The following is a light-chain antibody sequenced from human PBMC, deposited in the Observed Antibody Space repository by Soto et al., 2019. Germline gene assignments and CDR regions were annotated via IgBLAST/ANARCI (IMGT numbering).Light chain of an antibody. J-gene: IGKJ1*01. CDR3: QHRRNWPWT. V-gene: IGKV3-11*01. CDR1: QSVRNQ. Sequence: EIVLTQSPATLSLSPGERATLSCRASQSVRNQLAWYQQKPGQAPRLLIYDAFNRATGIPGRFSGSGSGTSLTRTISSLEPEYLALYYSQHRRNWPWTFGQGTKVEIK. CDR2: DAF.